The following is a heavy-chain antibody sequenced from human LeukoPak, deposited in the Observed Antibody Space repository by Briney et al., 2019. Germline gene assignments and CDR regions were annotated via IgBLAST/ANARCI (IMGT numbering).Heavy chain of an antibody. J-gene: IGHJ6*03. CDR2: TYYRSKWYN. D-gene: IGHD6-13*01. CDR3: ARGSRAAPRRAAAELFYYYYMDV. Sequence: SQTLSLTCAISGDSVSSDSTAWNWIRQSPSRGLEWLGRTYYRSKWYNDYAVSVKSRITINPDTSKNQFSLQLNSVTPEDTAVYYCARGSRAAPRRAAAELFYYYYMDVWGKGTTVTISS. CDR1: GDSVSSDSTA. V-gene: IGHV6-1*01.